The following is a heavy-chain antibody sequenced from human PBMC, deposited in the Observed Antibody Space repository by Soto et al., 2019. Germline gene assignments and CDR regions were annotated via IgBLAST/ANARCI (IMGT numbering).Heavy chain of an antibody. CDR1: GFTFSNAW. J-gene: IGHJ4*02. CDR3: TTDLIVVVNYFDY. D-gene: IGHD2-15*01. Sequence: PGGSLRLSCAASGFTFSNAWMNWVRQAPGKGLEWVGRIKSKTDGGTTDYAAPVKGRFTISRDDSKNTLYLQMNSLKTEDTAVYYCTTDLIVVVNYFDYWGQGTLVTVSS. CDR2: IKSKTDGGTT. V-gene: IGHV3-15*07.